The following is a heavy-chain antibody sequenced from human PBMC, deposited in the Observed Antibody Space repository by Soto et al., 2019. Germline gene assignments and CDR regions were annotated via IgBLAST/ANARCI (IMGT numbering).Heavy chain of an antibody. CDR1: GFTVSSNY. Sequence: EVQLVETGGGLIQPGGSLRLSCAASGFTVSSNYMSWVRQAPGKGLEWVSVICSGGSTYYADSVKGRFTISRDNSKNTVYLQMNSLRAEDTAVYYCARDWWGLVSSLPRSDYYYYGMDVWGQGTTVTVSS. D-gene: IGHD6-19*01. V-gene: IGHV3-53*02. J-gene: IGHJ6*02. CDR3: ARDWWGLVSSLPRSDYYYYGMDV. CDR2: ICSGGST.